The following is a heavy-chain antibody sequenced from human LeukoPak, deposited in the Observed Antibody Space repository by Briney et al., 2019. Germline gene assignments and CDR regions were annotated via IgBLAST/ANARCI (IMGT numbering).Heavy chain of an antibody. V-gene: IGHV1-24*01. CDR2: FDPEDGET. J-gene: IGHJ3*02. D-gene: IGHD3-10*01. Sequence: ASVKVSCKVSGYTLTELSMHWVRQAPGKGLEWMGGFDPEDGETIYAQKFQGRVTMTEDTSTDTAYMELSSLRSEDTAVYYCACDQRAGGAFDIWGQGTMVTVSS. CDR1: GYTLTELS. CDR3: ACDQRAGGAFDI.